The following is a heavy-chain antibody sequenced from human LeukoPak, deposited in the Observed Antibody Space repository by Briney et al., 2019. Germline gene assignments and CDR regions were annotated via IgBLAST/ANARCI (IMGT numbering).Heavy chain of an antibody. V-gene: IGHV4-59*08. J-gene: IGHJ2*01. CDR3: ARHTPKDVIAFNWYFDL. CDR2: IYYGGST. CDR1: GGSISDYY. D-gene: IGHD3-22*01. Sequence: SETLSLTCSASGGSISDYYWTWIRQPPGKGLEWIAIIYYGGSTNYNPSLKSRVTISVHTSRNQVSLELNSVTAADTAVYYCARHTPKDVIAFNWYFDLWGRGTLLTVSS.